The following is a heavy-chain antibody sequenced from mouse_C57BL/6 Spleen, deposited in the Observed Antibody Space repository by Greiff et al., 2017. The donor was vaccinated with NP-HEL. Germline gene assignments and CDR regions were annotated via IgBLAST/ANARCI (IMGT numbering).Heavy chain of an antibody. D-gene: IGHD2-14*01. CDR1: GYSINSDY. Sequence: EVQLVESGPGLAKPSQTLSLTCSVTGYSINSDYWNWIRKFPGNKLEYMGYISYSGSTYYNPSLKSRISITRDTSKNQYYLQLNSVTTEDTATYYCARGVRRDYYAMDYWGQGTSVTVSS. J-gene: IGHJ4*01. V-gene: IGHV3-8*01. CDR3: ARGVRRDYYAMDY. CDR2: ISYSGST.